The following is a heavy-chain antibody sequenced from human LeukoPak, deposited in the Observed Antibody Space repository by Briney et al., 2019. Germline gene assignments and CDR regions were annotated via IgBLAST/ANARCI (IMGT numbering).Heavy chain of an antibody. CDR3: ARGSPYSSSLDY. CDR1: ELTFSRYA. V-gene: IGHV3-23*01. J-gene: IGHJ4*02. D-gene: IGHD6-13*01. Sequence: GGSLRLSCAASELTFSRYATSWVRQAPGKGLEWVSTISGGDGSTYYADSVKGRFTISRDNSQNTLYLQMHSLRAGDTAVYYCARGSPYSSSLDYWGQGTLVTVSS. CDR2: ISGGDGST.